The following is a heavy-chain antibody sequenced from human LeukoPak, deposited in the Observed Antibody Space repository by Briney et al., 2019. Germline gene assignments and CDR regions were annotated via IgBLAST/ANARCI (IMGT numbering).Heavy chain of an antibody. CDR1: GYTFTSYY. Sequence: ASVKVSCKASGYTFTSYYMHWVRQAPGQELEWMGWINPNSGGTNYAQKFQGRVTMTRDTSISTAYMELSRLRSDDTAVYYCARATGVGNYGMDVWDQGTTVTVSS. J-gene: IGHJ6*02. V-gene: IGHV1-2*02. CDR2: INPNSGGT. CDR3: ARATGVGNYGMDV. D-gene: IGHD7-27*01.